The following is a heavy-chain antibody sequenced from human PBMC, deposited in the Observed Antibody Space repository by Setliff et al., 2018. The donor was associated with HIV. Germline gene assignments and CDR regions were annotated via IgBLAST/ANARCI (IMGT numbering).Heavy chain of an antibody. Sequence: SETLSLTCTVYGASISNSNSYWGWIRQPPGKRLEWLGSVYESGSTSYNPSLSSRLTISVDTSKNHVSLRLTSVTAADTAVYYCARRGAYGYDYFDYWGPGTLVTVSS. V-gene: IGHV4-39*01. J-gene: IGHJ4*02. CDR1: GASISNSNSY. CDR3: ARRGAYGYDYFDY. D-gene: IGHD5-12*01. CDR2: VYESGST.